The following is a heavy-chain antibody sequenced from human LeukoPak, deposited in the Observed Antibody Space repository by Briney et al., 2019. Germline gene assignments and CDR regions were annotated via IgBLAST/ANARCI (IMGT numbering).Heavy chain of an antibody. Sequence: SETLSLTCTVSGGSISGYFWSCIRQPPGQGLEFIGYIYYTGATLYNPSLKRRVTMSVDTSKKQFSLKLRSVTAADTAVYYCARHDPVGYYQHGMDVWGQGTTVTVSS. D-gene: IGHD2-15*01. CDR3: ARHDPVGYYQHGMDV. CDR1: GGSISGYF. CDR2: IYYTGAT. J-gene: IGHJ6*02. V-gene: IGHV4-59*08.